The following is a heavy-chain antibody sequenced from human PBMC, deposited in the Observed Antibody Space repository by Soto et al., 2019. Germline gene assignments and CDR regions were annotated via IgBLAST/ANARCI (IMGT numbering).Heavy chain of an antibody. D-gene: IGHD4-4*01. J-gene: IGHJ3*02. Sequence: EVQLVESGGGLVQPGGSLRLSCGASGFTFSSHWMHWVRQAPGKGLMWVSRINTDGRATSYADSVKGRFTISSDNAKNTLYLQMNSLRVEDTALYFCAREVYSNYDYDVFDIWGQGTMVTVSP. CDR2: INTDGRAT. CDR3: AREVYSNYDYDVFDI. V-gene: IGHV3-74*01. CDR1: GFTFSSHW.